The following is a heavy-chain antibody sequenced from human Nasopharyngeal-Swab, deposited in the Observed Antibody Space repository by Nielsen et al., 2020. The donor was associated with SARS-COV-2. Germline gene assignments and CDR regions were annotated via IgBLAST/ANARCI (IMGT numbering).Heavy chain of an antibody. CDR2: IYYSGST. D-gene: IGHD3-22*01. CDR3: ARVGTYYYDSSGHLNYYYYYYMDV. J-gene: IGHJ6*03. V-gene: IGHV4-59*01. Sequence: WIRQPPGKGLEWMGYIYYSGSTNYNPSLKSRVTISVDTSKNQFSLKLSSVTAADTAVYYCARVGTYYYDSSGHLNYYYYYYMDVWGKGTTVTVSS.